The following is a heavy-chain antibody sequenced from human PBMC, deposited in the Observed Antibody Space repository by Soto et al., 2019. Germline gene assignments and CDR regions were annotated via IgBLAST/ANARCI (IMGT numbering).Heavy chain of an antibody. V-gene: IGHV3-23*01. D-gene: IGHD3-3*01. Sequence: LRLSCAVSGFTFNDYAMSWVRQAPGKGPEWVSAISGSLGSAYYAASVEGRFTISGDNSNNTLYLQMNSLRVEDTATYYCAKDSRLPGFGLLIHAFDIWGHGTMVTVSS. J-gene: IGHJ3*02. CDR1: GFTFNDYA. CDR3: AKDSRLPGFGLLIHAFDI. CDR2: ISGSLGSA.